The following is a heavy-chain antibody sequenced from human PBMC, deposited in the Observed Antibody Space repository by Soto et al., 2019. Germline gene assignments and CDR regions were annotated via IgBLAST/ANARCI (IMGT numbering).Heavy chain of an antibody. CDR1: GGSISSSSYY. Sequence: PSETLSLTCTVSGGSISSSSYYWGWIRQPPGKGLEWIGSIYYSGSTYYNPSLKSRVTISVDTSKNQFSLKLSSVTAADTAVYYCARSLYKARFDPWGQGTLVTVSS. D-gene: IGHD3-10*01. CDR2: IYYSGST. CDR3: ARSLYKARFDP. V-gene: IGHV4-39*01. J-gene: IGHJ5*02.